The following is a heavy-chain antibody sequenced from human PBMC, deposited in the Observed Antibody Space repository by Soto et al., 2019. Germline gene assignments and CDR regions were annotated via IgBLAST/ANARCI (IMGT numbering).Heavy chain of an antibody. V-gene: IGHV3-66*01. J-gene: IGHJ4*02. CDR1: GFTISTNY. CDR2: TYSGGTT. CDR3: ARDLNY. Sequence: EGSLRLSCAASGFTISTNYMSWVRQAPGKGLEWISITYSGGTTYNADAVKGRFTISTDNSKNTLHLQMNSLRGEDTAVYYCARDLNYWGQGTLVTVSS.